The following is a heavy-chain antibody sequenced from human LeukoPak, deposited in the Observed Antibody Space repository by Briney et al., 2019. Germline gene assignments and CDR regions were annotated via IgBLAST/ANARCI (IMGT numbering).Heavy chain of an antibody. CDR3: ARSRQDIVATITPIGY. V-gene: IGHV3-30*02. Sequence: GGSLRLSCAASGFTFSSYGMHWVCQAPGKGLEWVAFIRYDGSNKYYADSVKGRFTISRDNSKNTLYLQMNSLRAEDTAVYYCARSRQDIVATITPIGYWGQGTLVTVSS. J-gene: IGHJ4*02. CDR2: IRYDGSNK. D-gene: IGHD5-12*01. CDR1: GFTFSSYG.